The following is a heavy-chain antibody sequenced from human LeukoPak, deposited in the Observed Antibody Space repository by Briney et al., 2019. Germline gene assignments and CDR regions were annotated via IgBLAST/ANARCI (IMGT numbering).Heavy chain of an antibody. V-gene: IGHV4-30-2*01. CDR2: IYHSGST. Sequence: SETLSLTCAVSGGSISSGGYSWSWIRQPPGKGLEWIGYIYHSGSTYYNPSLKSRVTISVDRPKNQFSLKLSSVTAADTAVYYCARGGWGQFDYWGQGTLVTVSS. J-gene: IGHJ4*02. CDR1: GGSISSGGYS. D-gene: IGHD7-27*01. CDR3: ARGGWGQFDY.